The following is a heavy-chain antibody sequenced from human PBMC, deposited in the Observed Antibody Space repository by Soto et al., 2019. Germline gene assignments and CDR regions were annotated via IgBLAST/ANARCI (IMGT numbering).Heavy chain of an antibody. CDR1: GGSISSSSYY. V-gene: IGHV4-39*01. CDR3: VRVSRYYVGGVDF. D-gene: IGHD3-10*02. CDR2: IYYSGST. J-gene: IGHJ4*02. Sequence: PSETLSLTCTVSGGSISSSSYYWGWIRQPPGKGLEWIGSIYYSGSTYYNPSLKSRVTISVDTSKNQFSLKLSSVTAADTAVYYGVRVSRYYVGGVDFWGKGPLVPVSP.